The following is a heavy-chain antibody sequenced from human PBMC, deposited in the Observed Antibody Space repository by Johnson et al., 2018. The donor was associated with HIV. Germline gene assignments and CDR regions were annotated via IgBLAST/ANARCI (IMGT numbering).Heavy chain of an antibody. Sequence: QLVESGGGLVQPGGSLRLSCAASGFSFDDYAMHWVRQVPGKGLEWVAGIGWNGLTIGYVDSVKGRFTISRDNAKNSLYLQMNSLRAEDTAVYYCAKGMWGHDAFDIWGQGTMVTVSS. CDR1: GFSFDDYA. D-gene: IGHD1-26*01. J-gene: IGHJ3*02. CDR2: IGWNGLTI. CDR3: AKGMWGHDAFDI. V-gene: IGHV3-9*01.